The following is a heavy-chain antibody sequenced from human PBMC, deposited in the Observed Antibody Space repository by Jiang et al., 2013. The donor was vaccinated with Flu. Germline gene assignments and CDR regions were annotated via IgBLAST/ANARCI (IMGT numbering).Heavy chain of an antibody. V-gene: IGHV1-69*01. Sequence: AQKFQGRVTITADESTSTAYMELSSLRSEDTAVYYCASLMVRGVIYYYYMDVWGKGTTVTVSS. J-gene: IGHJ6*03. D-gene: IGHD3-10*01. CDR3: ASLMVRGVIYYYYMDV.